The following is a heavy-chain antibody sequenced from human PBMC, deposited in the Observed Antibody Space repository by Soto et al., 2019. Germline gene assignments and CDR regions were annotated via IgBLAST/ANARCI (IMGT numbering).Heavy chain of an antibody. D-gene: IGHD4-17*01. CDR1: GGSISSYY. Sequence: SETLSLTCTVSGGSISSYYWSWIRQPPGKGLEWIGYIYYSGSTNYNPSLKSRVTISVDTSKNQFSLKLSSVTAADTAVYYCARPSNYGDYAAFDYWGQGTLVTVSS. CDR2: IYYSGST. J-gene: IGHJ4*02. V-gene: IGHV4-59*08. CDR3: ARPSNYGDYAAFDY.